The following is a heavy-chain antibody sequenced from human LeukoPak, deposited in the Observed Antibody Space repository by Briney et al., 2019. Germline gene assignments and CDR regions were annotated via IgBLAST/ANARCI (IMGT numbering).Heavy chain of an antibody. J-gene: IGHJ4*02. CDR3: VRAYSGSYKVDY. D-gene: IGHD1-26*01. CDR2: IYPGDSDT. CDR1: GYTFINHW. V-gene: IGHV5-51*01. Sequence: GESLKISCKGSGYTFINHWIGWVRQMPGKGLEWMGIIYPGDSDTRYSPSFQGQVTISVDRSISTAYLQWSSLKASDTAMYYCVRAYSGSYKVDYWGQGTLVTVSS.